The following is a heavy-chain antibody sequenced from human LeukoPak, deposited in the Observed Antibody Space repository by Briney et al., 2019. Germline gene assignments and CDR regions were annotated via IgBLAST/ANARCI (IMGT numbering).Heavy chain of an antibody. CDR1: GFTFSNYW. D-gene: IGHD5-12*01. CDR3: VRDGGVSGYDLLDY. J-gene: IGHJ4*02. Sequence: QPGGSLRLSCAASGFTFSNYWMTWVRQAPGKGLEWVAHINQDGSKEYYMDSVKARFTISRDNAKNSLSLQMSSLRAEDTAVYYCVRDGGVSGYDLLDYWGQGTLVTVSS. V-gene: IGHV3-7*01. CDR2: INQDGSKE.